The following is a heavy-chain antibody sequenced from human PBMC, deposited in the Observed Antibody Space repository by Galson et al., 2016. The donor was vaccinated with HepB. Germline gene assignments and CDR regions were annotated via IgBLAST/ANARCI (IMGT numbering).Heavy chain of an antibody. V-gene: IGHV4-34*01. CDR1: GGSFTDYY. Sequence: ETLSLTCAVYGGSFTDYYWSWIRQPPGKGLEWIGEINHSGRTTYNTSLKSRVTISVDTSKNLFSLHVRSVTAADTAVYYCARGGATPMVLKYWGQGNLVTVSS. CDR2: INHSGRT. CDR3: ARGGATPMVLKY. D-gene: IGHD3-10*01. J-gene: IGHJ4*02.